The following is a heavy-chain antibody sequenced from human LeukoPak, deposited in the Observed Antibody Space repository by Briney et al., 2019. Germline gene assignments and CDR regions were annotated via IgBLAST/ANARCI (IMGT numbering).Heavy chain of an antibody. D-gene: IGHD4-17*01. CDR3: AKDSDAVTTCLDS. V-gene: IGHV3-23*01. CDR1: GFAFSGYA. CDR2: ISGSGGST. J-gene: IGHJ4*02. Sequence: GGSLRLSCAASGFAFSGYAMSWVRQAPGKGLEWVSSISGSGGSTHYADSMKGRFTISRDNSKITLYLQMNSLRVEDTAVYYCAKDSDAVTTCLDSWGQGTLVAVSS.